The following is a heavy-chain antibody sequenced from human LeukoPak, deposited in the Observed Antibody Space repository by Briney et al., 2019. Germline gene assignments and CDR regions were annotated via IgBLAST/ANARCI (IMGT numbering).Heavy chain of an antibody. Sequence: GGSLRLSCAASGFTFSSYSMNWVRQAPGKGLEWVAVIWYDGSNKYYADSVKGRFTISRDNSKNTLYLQMNSLRAEDTAVYYCARVSLTQKSYFDYWGQGTLVTVSS. J-gene: IGHJ4*02. CDR3: ARVSLTQKSYFDY. D-gene: IGHD2-15*01. CDR2: IWYDGSNK. CDR1: GFTFSSYS. V-gene: IGHV3-33*08.